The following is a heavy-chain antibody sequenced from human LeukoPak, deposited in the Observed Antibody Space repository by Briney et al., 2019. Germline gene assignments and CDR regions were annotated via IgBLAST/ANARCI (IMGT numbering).Heavy chain of an antibody. CDR3: ASRYEQQLAIYYYYYGMDV. Sequence: GGSLRLSCEASRFTFSSYSMNWVRQAPGKGLEWVSSISSSSSYIYYADSVKGRFTISRDNAKNSLYLQMNSLRAEDTAVYYCASRYEQQLAIYYYYYGMDVWGQGTTVTVSS. CDR1: RFTFSSYS. D-gene: IGHD6-13*01. CDR2: ISSSSSYI. J-gene: IGHJ6*02. V-gene: IGHV3-21*01.